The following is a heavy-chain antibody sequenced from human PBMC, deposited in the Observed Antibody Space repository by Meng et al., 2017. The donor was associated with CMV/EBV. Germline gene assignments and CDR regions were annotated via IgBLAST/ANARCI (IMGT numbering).Heavy chain of an antibody. D-gene: IGHD2-2*01. CDR1: GYTFTSYD. V-gene: IGHV1-8*01. CDR3: ATRGLSDCSSTSCYQIGDY. J-gene: IGHJ4*02. Sequence: ASVKVSCKASGYTFTSYDINWLRQATGQGREWMGWMNPNSGNTGYAQKFQGRVTMTRNTTISTAYMELSSLRSEDTAVYYCATRGLSDCSSTSCYQIGDYWGQGTLVTVSS. CDR2: MNPNSGNT.